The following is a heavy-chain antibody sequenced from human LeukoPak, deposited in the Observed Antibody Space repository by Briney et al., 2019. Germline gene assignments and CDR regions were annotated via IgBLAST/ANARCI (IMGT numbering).Heavy chain of an antibody. CDR1: GFTFSSYE. D-gene: IGHD6-19*01. CDR2: ISSSGSTI. CDR3: ARLRGWTYGMDV. V-gene: IGHV3-48*03. Sequence: GGSLRLYCAASGFTFSSYEMNRVRQAPGKGLERVSYISSSGSTIYYADSVKGRFTISRDNAKNSLYLQMNSLRAEDTAVYYCARLRGWTYGMDVWGQGTTVTVSS. J-gene: IGHJ6*02.